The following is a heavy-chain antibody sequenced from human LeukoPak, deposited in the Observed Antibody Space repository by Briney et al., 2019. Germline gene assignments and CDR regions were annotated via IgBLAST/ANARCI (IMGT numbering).Heavy chain of an antibody. V-gene: IGHV4-38-2*01. D-gene: IGHD3-10*01. CDR2: IYHSWST. Sequence: ADPVSLTCGLCGYSMRSVYELGWIRQPPGKGLDWIWSIYHSWSTYYNPSLKSRVTITVDTSKNQFSLTLTSVTAANTAVYYCARGGAVLLWFGESDHMKNWFDPWGQGTLVTVSS. CDR3: ARGGAVLLWFGESDHMKNWFDP. J-gene: IGHJ5*02. CDR1: GYSMRSVYE.